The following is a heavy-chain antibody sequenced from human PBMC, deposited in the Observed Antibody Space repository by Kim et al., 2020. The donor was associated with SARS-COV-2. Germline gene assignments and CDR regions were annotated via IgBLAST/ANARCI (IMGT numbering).Heavy chain of an antibody. CDR1: GYTFTSYH. Sequence: ASVKVSCRASGYTFTSYHINWVRQATGQRPEWMGWVDPKNGNAGYKEKFEGRVTLTRDTSINTVYMELSSLRSDDTAVYYCARDYYGSAYGNFEYWGQGTLVTVSS. CDR3: ARDYYGSAYGNFEY. J-gene: IGHJ4*02. V-gene: IGHV1-8*01. CDR2: VDPKNGNA. D-gene: IGHD3-10*01.